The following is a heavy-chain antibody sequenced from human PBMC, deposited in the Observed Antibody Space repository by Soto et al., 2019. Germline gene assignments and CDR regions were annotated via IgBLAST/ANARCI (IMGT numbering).Heavy chain of an antibody. D-gene: IGHD6-13*01. CDR2: ISAYNGNT. J-gene: IGHJ4*02. V-gene: IGHV1-18*01. CDR1: GYTFTSNG. Sequence: SVKLSCKDSGYTFTSNGISWVRQAPEQGLEWMGWISAYNGNTNYAQKLQGRVTMTTDTSTSTAYMELRSLRSDDTAVYYCARDLIRIAAAGTLFDYWGQGTLVTVSS. CDR3: ARDLIRIAAAGTLFDY.